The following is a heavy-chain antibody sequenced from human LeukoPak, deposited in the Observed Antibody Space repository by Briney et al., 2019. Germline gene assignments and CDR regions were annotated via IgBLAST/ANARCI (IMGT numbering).Heavy chain of an antibody. CDR2: ISSHGGST. V-gene: IGHV3-64D*09. J-gene: IGHJ4*02. D-gene: IGHD1-26*01. Sequence: GSLRLSCSASGFTFSRYAMHWVRQAPGKGLECVSTISSHGGSTYYADSVKGRFTISRDNSKNTLYLQMSSLRAEDTAVYYCMKDLWEPYDYWGQGTLVTVSS. CDR1: GFTFSRYA. CDR3: MKDLWEPYDY.